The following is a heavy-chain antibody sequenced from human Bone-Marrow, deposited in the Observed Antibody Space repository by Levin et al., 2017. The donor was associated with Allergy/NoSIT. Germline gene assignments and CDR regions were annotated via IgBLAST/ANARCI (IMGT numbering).Heavy chain of an antibody. D-gene: IGHD3-9*01. J-gene: IGHJ4*02. CDR2: VSYDGDVE. CDR1: GFTFSSFG. Sequence: PGGSLRLSCAASGFTFSSFGMHWVRQAPGKGLEWVAVVSYDGDVEYYSDSVQGRFTISRDNSKNTVSLQMNSLRVEDTAVYFCAKDQGDYDVLTARYRTPYLDSWGQGTRVTVSS. CDR3: AKDQGDYDVLTARYRTPYLDS. V-gene: IGHV3-30*18.